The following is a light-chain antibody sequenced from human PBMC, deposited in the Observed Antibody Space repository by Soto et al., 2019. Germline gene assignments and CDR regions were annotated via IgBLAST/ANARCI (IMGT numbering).Light chain of an antibody. CDR2: EVS. CDR3: ASYAGSGTDNYV. Sequence: QSALTQPASVSGSPGQSITISCTGTSSDVGGYRYVSWYQQHPGKAPKLMIYEVSNRPSGVSSRFSGSKSGNTASLTISGLQADDEADYYCASYAGSGTDNYVFGSGTKLTVL. CDR1: SSDVGGYRY. V-gene: IGLV2-14*01. J-gene: IGLJ1*01.